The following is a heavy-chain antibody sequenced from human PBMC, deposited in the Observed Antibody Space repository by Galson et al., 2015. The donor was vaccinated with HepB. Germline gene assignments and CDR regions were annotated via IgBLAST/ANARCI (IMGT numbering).Heavy chain of an antibody. D-gene: IGHD7-27*01. CDR1: GYSFNAYW. CDR2: IYPGDSDT. CDR3: ARHNRGGPTDY. V-gene: IGHV5-51*01. Sequence: QSGAEVKEPGESLKTSCAGSGYSFNAYWIAWVRQMPGKGLEWMGIIYPGDSDTKYSPSFQGQVTMSADKSVSTAYLQWSRLRASDTGMYYCARHNRGGPTDYWGQGTLVIVSS. J-gene: IGHJ4*02.